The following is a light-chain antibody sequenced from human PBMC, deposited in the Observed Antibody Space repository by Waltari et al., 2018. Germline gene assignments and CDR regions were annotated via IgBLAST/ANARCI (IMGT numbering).Light chain of an antibody. J-gene: IGKJ1*01. CDR1: KSITNW. CDR2: EAS. CDR3: QQYFNYPWT. Sequence: DIQMTQSPSTLSASIGDRVTITCRASKSITNWLAWYQQKPGKAPKLLIYEASDLEDGVPSRFSGSGSETEFTLTISSLQPDDFATYYCQQYFNYPWTFGQGTTV. V-gene: IGKV1-5*03.